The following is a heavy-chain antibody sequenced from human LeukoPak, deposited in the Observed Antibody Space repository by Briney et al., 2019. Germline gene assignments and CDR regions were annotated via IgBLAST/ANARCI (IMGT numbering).Heavy chain of an antibody. D-gene: IGHD3-22*01. J-gene: IGHJ4*02. Sequence: SETLSLTCAVSGYSISSGYYWGWIRQSPGKGLEWIGSIYHSGSTYYNASLKSRVTISVDTSKNQFSLKLSSVTAADTAVYYCARDRAYDSSDYHHVHFDYWGQGTLVTVSS. CDR2: IYHSGST. V-gene: IGHV4-38-2*02. CDR3: ARDRAYDSSDYHHVHFDY. CDR1: GYSISSGYY.